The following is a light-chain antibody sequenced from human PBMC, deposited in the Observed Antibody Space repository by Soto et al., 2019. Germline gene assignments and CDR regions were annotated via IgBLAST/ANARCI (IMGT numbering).Light chain of an antibody. CDR2: DND. CDR1: NSNIGGFP. V-gene: IGLV1-51*01. CDR3: ETWDYSRGEV. Sequence: QSVLTQPPSVSAAPGQRVTISCSGANSNIGGFPVCWYQQLPGTAPKLLIYDNDKRPSGIPDRFSGSKSGTSATLGITGLQTGDEATYYCETWDYSRGEVFGGGTKLTVL. J-gene: IGLJ2*01.